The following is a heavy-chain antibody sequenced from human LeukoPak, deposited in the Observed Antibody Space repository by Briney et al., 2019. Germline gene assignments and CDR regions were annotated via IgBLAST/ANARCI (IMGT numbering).Heavy chain of an antibody. CDR2: IKQDGSEK. D-gene: IGHD3-10*01. V-gene: IGHV3-7*04. CDR1: GFTFSSFR. Sequence: GGSLRLSCAAAGFTFSSFRMTWVREAPGKGLEWVANIKQDGSEKYYVDSVKGRFTISRDNAKNSLYLQMNSLRAEDTAVYYCARDYYDSGSYCFDYWGQGTLVTVSS. CDR3: ARDYYDSGSYCFDY. J-gene: IGHJ4*02.